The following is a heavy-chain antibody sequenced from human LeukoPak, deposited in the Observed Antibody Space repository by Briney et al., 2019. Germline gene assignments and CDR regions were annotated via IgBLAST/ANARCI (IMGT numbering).Heavy chain of an antibody. D-gene: IGHD3-3*01. V-gene: IGHV1-69-2*01. Sequence: ATVKISCKVSGYTFTDYYMHWVQQAPGKGLEWMGVVDPEDGEAIYAEKFQGRVTITADTSTDTAYMALSSLRSEDTSMYYCATSECLGFNRGSYFDYWGQGTLVTVSS. CDR1: GYTFTDYY. CDR2: VDPEDGEA. J-gene: IGHJ4*02. CDR3: ATSECLGFNRGSYFDY.